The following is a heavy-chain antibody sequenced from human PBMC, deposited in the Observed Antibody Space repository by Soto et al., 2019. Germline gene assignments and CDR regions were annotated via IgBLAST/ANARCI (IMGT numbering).Heavy chain of an antibody. CDR2: ISSSSSYI. CDR1: GFTFSTYT. CDR3: ARGLGLTAASLDY. J-gene: IGHJ4*02. V-gene: IGHV3-21*01. Sequence: EVQLVESGGVLVKPGGSLRLSCAASGFTFSTYTMNWVRQAPGKGLEWVSSISSSSSYISYADSVKGRFTISRDNAKKSLYLQMNSLRADDTAVYYCARGLGLTAASLDYWGEGTLVTVSS. D-gene: IGHD2-21*02.